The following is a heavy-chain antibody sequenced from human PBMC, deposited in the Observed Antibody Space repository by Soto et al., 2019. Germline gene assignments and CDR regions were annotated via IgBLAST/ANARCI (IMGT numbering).Heavy chain of an antibody. V-gene: IGHV1-24*01. CDR3: ERADVDTAMVFRRREGNFIYYDSSGYPWCPSNAFDI. Sequence: GASVKVSCKVSGYTLTELSMHWVRQAPGKGLEWMGGFDTERGKTIYAQKFQGRVTMTEGISTSTAYMELSSLRSEDTAVYYCERADVDTAMVFRRREGNFIYYDSSGYPWCPSNAFDIWGQGIMVTGSS. CDR1: GYTLTELS. D-gene: IGHD3-22*01. J-gene: IGHJ3*02. CDR2: FDTERGKT.